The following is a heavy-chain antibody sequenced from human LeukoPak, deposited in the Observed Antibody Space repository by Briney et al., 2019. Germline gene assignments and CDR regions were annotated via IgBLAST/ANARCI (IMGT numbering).Heavy chain of an antibody. V-gene: IGHV3-30*02. CDR1: GFTFSSYG. CDR3: AKDIPVRAAAGIT. CDR2: IRYDGSDK. D-gene: IGHD6-13*01. Sequence: PGGSLRLSCAASGFTFSSYGMHWVRQAPGKGLEWVAFIRYDGSDKFYADSVKGRFTISRDNSKNTLYLQMNSLRAEDTAVYYCAKDIPVRAAAGITWGQGTLVTVSS. J-gene: IGHJ5*02.